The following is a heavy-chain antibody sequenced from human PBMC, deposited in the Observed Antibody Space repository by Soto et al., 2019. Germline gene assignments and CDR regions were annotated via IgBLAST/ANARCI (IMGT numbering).Heavy chain of an antibody. V-gene: IGHV3-30*03. D-gene: IGHD6-6*01. CDR2: MSYDGSAK. J-gene: IGHJ6*02. CDR1: GFIFSSFG. CDR3: ARSTSSTLNYYYGMDV. Sequence: VQLVESGGDLVQPGRSLRLSCAASGFIFSSFGMHWVRQAPGKGLEWVAVMSYDGSAKLYTDSVKGRFTIARDNSKNILYLQMNSLTIEDTAVFYCARSTSSTLNYYYGMDVWGQGTTVTVSS.